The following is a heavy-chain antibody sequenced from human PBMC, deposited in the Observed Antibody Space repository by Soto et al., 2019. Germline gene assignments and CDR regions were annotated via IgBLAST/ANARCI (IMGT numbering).Heavy chain of an antibody. Sequence: QVQLVQSGAEVKKPGSSVKVSCTASGGTFSSYAISWVRQAPGQGLEWMGGIIPIFGTANYAQKFQGRVTITADESTSTAYMELSSLRSEDTAVYYCAREGFLRLAGTSYFDYWGQGTLVTVSS. CDR3: AREGFLRLAGTSYFDY. D-gene: IGHD6-19*01. CDR1: GGTFSSYA. V-gene: IGHV1-69*01. J-gene: IGHJ4*02. CDR2: IIPIFGTA.